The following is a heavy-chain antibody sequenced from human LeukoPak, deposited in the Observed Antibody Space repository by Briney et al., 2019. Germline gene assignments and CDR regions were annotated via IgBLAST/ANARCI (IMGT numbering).Heavy chain of an antibody. CDR2: ISGSGGST. CDR1: GFTFSSCV. CDR3: APGTTTAPNWFDP. V-gene: IGHV3-23*01. Sequence: GGSLRLSCAASGFTFSSCVMSWVRQAPGKGLEWVSGISGSGGSTYYADSVKGRFTISRDNSKNTLYLQMNSLRAEDTAVYYCAPGTTTAPNWFDPWGQGTLVTVSS. D-gene: IGHD1-14*01. J-gene: IGHJ5*02.